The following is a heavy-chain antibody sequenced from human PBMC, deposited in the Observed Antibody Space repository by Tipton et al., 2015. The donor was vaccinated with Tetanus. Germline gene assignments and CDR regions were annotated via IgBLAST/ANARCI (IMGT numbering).Heavy chain of an antibody. CDR3: ARGRTMSGVVAPFDL. CDR2: VNQSGST. J-gene: IGHJ4*02. V-gene: IGHV4-34*01. D-gene: IGHD3-3*01. Sequence: TLSLTCGVSDGSFNAYYWSWIRQTPGKGLEWIGEVNQSGSTKYNPSFNSRAAISVDTSKSQFSLRVRSVTAADTAVYYCARGRTMSGVVAPFDLWGRGTQVTVSS. CDR1: DGSFNAYY.